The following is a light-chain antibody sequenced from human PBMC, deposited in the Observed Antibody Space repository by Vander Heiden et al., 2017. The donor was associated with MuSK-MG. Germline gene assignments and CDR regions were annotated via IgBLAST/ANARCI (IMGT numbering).Light chain of an antibody. CDR1: QSFSSSY. Sequence: IALTQSPGTLSLSPGERATLSCRASQSFSSSYLACHQQTPGQAPTLLIYGASSTATGLPDRFSGSASATDFRLTISILAPEDFAVYYCQQNGGSPRTFGQGTKVEIK. V-gene: IGKV3-20*01. J-gene: IGKJ1*01. CDR3: QQNGGSPRT. CDR2: GAS.